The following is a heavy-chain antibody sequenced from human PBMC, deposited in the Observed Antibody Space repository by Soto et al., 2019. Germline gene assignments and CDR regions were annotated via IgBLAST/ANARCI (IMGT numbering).Heavy chain of an antibody. CDR1: GYRLTRLW. V-gene: IGHV5-51*01. CDR2: IYPGDSDT. J-gene: IGHJ6*02. Sequence: GALKLSRKGSGYRLTRLWIGLGRQMPGEGLEWMGIIYPGDSDTRYSPSFQGQVTISADKSISTAYLQWSSLKASDTAMYYCARRDFGYGMDVWGQGTTVTVSS. D-gene: IGHD3-3*01. CDR3: ARRDFGYGMDV.